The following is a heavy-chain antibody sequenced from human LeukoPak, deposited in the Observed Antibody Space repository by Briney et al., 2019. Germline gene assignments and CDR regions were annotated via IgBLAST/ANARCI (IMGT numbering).Heavy chain of an antibody. CDR1: GFTLTSNY. D-gene: IGHD3-22*01. Sequence: RSLRLSCSASGFTLTSNYMSWVRQAPGKGLEWVSVIYNEGRTYYADSVKGRFTISRDNSKNTLYLQMNSLRAEDTAVYYCARESNSGYYLSEGGQGTLVTVSS. V-gene: IGHV3-66*01. CDR3: ARESNSGYYLSE. CDR2: IYNEGRT. J-gene: IGHJ4*02.